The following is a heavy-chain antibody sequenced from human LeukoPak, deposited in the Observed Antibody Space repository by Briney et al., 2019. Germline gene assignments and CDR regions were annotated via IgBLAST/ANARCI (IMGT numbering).Heavy chain of an antibody. CDR2: INHSGST. CDR1: GGSFSGYY. J-gene: IGHJ4*02. V-gene: IGHV4-34*01. CDR3: ARARYSGSWYGEIYFDY. D-gene: IGHD6-13*01. Sequence: SETLSLTCAVYGGSFSGYYWSWIRQPPGKGLEWIVEINHSGSTNYNPSLKSRVTISVDTSKNQFSLELSSVTAADTAVYYCARARYSGSWYGEIYFDYWGRGTLVTVSS.